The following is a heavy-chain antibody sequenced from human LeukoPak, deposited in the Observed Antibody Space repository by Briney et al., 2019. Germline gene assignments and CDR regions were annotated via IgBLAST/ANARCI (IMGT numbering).Heavy chain of an antibody. Sequence: PGGSLRLSCAASGVIFSTYAMNWVRQAPGKGLEWVSSISGSGGNTYYADSVKGRFTISRDNSKNTLYLQMNSLRAEDTAVYYCAKGGPDSSGYLRSWGQGTLVTVSS. CDR3: AKGGPDSSGYLRS. CDR1: GVIFSTYA. CDR2: ISGSGGNT. D-gene: IGHD3-22*01. J-gene: IGHJ5*02. V-gene: IGHV3-23*01.